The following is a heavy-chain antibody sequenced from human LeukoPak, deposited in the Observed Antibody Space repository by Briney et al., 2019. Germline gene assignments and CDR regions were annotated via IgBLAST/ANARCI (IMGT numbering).Heavy chain of an antibody. CDR3: ARQPDY. D-gene: IGHD1-14*01. V-gene: IGHV3-74*01. J-gene: IGHJ4*02. CDR1: GFTFSNYW. Sequence: GGSLRLSCAASGFTFSNYWMHWVRQAPGKGLVWVSHINSDGSRTNYAASVKGRFTISRDNAKNTLYLQMNSLRAEDTAVYYCARQPDYWGQGALVTVSS. CDR2: INSDGSRT.